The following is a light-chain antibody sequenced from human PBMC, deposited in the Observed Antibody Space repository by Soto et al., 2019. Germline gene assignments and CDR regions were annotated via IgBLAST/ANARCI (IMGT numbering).Light chain of an antibody. J-gene: IGKJ5*01. CDR1: QSVDSN. Sequence: EIVMTQSPGTLSLSPGETATLSCRASQSVDSNYLAWYQQKPGQAPRLLVYGISTRATDIPSTFSGSGSGTEFTLTISSLQSEDFGIYYCLQHSKWPITFGQGTRLEIK. CDR3: LQHSKWPIT. CDR2: GIS. V-gene: IGKV3-15*01.